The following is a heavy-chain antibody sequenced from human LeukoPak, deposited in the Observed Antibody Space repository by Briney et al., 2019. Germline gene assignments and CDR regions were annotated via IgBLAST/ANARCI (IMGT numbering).Heavy chain of an antibody. CDR3: ARGRFTFNDY. Sequence: SETLSLTCAVSGGSISSNNWWGWVRQPPGKGLEWIGEIYHSGSPNYNPSLKSRVTISVDTSKNQFSLKLSSVTAADTAVYYCARGRFTFNDYWGQGTLVTVSS. CDR2: IYHSGSP. V-gene: IGHV4-4*02. CDR1: GGSISSNNW. D-gene: IGHD2/OR15-2a*01. J-gene: IGHJ4*02.